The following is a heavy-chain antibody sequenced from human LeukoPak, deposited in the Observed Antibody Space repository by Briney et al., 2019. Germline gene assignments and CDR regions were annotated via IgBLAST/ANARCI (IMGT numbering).Heavy chain of an antibody. J-gene: IGHJ4*02. CDR1: GGSFSGYY. V-gene: IGHV4-34*01. CDR3: ARNGYYDILTGYHPFDY. CDR2: INHSGST. Sequence: PSETLSLTCAVYGGSFSGYYWSWIRQPPGKGLEWIGEINHSGSTNYNPSLKSRVTISVDTSKNQFSLKLSSVTAADTAVYYCARNGYYDILTGYHPFDYWGQGTLVTVSS. D-gene: IGHD3-9*01.